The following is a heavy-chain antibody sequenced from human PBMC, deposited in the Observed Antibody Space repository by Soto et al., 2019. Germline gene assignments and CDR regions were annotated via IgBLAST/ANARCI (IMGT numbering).Heavy chain of an antibody. CDR3: ATDEYFGSEIYFYYYGMDV. Sequence: SETLSLTCTVSGASISIGGYFWSWIRQHPWKGLEWIGHIYYNGSTYYNPSLKSRVTISVDTSKNQFSLRLTSVTAADTAVYYCATDEYFGSEIYFYYYGMDVWGQGXTVTVYS. D-gene: IGHD3-10*01. V-gene: IGHV4-31*03. CDR1: GASISIGGYF. J-gene: IGHJ6*02. CDR2: IYYNGST.